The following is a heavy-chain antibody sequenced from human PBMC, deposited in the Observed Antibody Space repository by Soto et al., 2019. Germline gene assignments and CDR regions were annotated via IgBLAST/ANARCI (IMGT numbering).Heavy chain of an antibody. D-gene: IGHD3-22*01. J-gene: IGHJ4*02. CDR3: ARSPYSSGSYYPIDY. CDR2: INPSTGST. Sequence: ASVKVSCKASGYTFTYYYIHWVRQAPGQGLEWMGVINPSTGSTNYAQKFQGRVTMTRDTSTSTVYMELGSLRSDDTAVYYCARSPYSSGSYYPIDYWGQGTLVTVSS. V-gene: IGHV1-46*01. CDR1: GYTFTYYY.